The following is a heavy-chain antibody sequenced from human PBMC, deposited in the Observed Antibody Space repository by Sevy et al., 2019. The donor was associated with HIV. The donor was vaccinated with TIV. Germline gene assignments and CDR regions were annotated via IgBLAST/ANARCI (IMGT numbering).Heavy chain of an antibody. D-gene: IGHD6-13*01. CDR3: ARERVIAAAGTGTHTFDY. J-gene: IGHJ4*02. CDR1: GGCMSSGGYY. CDR2: IYYSGST. Sequence: SETLSLTCTVSGGCMSSGGYYWSWIRQHPGKGLEWIGYIYYSGSTYYNPSLKSRVTISVDTSKNQFSLKLSSVTAADTAVYYCARERVIAAAGTGTHTFDYWGQGPLVTVSS. V-gene: IGHV4-31*03.